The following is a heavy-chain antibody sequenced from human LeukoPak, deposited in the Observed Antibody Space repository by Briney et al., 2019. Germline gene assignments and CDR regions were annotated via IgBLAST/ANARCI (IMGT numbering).Heavy chain of an antibody. D-gene: IGHD2-15*01. CDR1: GFTFSSYE. Sequence: GGSLRLSCAASGFTFSSYEMNWVRQAPGKGLEWVAVISYDGSNKYYADSVKGRFTISRDNSKNTLYLQMNSLRAEDTAVYYCAREDCSGGSCYRGFDYWGQGTLVTVSS. CDR3: AREDCSGGSCYRGFDY. J-gene: IGHJ4*02. CDR2: ISYDGSNK. V-gene: IGHV3-30-3*01.